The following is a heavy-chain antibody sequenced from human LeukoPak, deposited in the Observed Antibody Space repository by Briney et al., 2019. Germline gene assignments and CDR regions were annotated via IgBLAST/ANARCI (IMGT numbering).Heavy chain of an antibody. V-gene: IGHV1-69*06. CDR1: GGTFSSYA. J-gene: IGHJ4*02. CDR3: AREGGSGSYIDY. D-gene: IGHD3-10*01. Sequence: SVKVSCKASGGTFSSYAISWVRQAPGQGLEWMGGIIPIFGTANYAQKFQGRVTITADKSTSTAYMELSSLRSEDTAVYYCAREGGSGSYIDYWGQGTLVTVSS. CDR2: IIPIFGTA.